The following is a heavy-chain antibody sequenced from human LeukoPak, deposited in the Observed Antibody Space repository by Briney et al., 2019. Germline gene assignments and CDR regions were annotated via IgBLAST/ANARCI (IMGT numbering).Heavy chain of an antibody. CDR2: IIPIFGTT. CDR1: GGTFSSYA. Sequence: SVKVSCKASGGTFSSYAIRWVRQTPGQGLEWMGGIIPIFGTTNYAQKFQGRVTITADESTSTAYMELSSLRSEDTAVYYCAREDTAMVLVDYWGQGTLVTVSS. J-gene: IGHJ4*02. D-gene: IGHD5-18*01. V-gene: IGHV1-69*13. CDR3: AREDTAMVLVDY.